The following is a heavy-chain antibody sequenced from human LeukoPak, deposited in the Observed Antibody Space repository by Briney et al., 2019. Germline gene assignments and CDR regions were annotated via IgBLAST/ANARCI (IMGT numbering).Heavy chain of an antibody. CDR1: GFTFSSYA. J-gene: IGHJ4*02. CDR3: AKLYCSSTSCYQADY. CDR2: ISGSGGST. V-gene: IGHV3-23*01. Sequence: GGSLRLSCAASGFTFSSYAMSWVRQAPGKGLEWVSAISGSGGSTYYADSVKGRFTISRDNSKNTLYLQMNSLRAEDTAVYYCAKLYCSSTSCYQADYWGQGALVTVSS. D-gene: IGHD2-2*01.